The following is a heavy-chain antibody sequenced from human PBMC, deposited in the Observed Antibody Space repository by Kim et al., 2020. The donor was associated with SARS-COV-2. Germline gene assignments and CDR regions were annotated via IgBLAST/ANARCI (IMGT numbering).Heavy chain of an antibody. CDR1: GFTFSSYA. V-gene: IGHV3-23*01. J-gene: IGHJ4*02. Sequence: GGSLRLSCAASGFTFSSYAMSWVRQAPGKGLEWVSAISGSGGSTYYADSVKGRFTISRDNSKNTLYLQMNSLRAEDTAVYYCAKDFLFIFSPVTYFDYWGQGTLVTVSS. CDR3: AKDFLFIFSPVTYFDY. D-gene: IGHD3-3*02. CDR2: ISGSGGST.